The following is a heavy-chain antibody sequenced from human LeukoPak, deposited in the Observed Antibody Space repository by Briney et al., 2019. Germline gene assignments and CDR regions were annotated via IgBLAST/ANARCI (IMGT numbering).Heavy chain of an antibody. CDR3: ASGSGSYRTPYYYMDV. V-gene: IGHV3-53*01. CDR1: GFTVSSNY. Sequence: TGGSLRLSCAASGFTVSSNYMSWVRQAPGEGLEWVSVIYSGGSTYYADSVKGRFTISRDNSKNTLYLQMNSLRAEDTAVYYCASGSGSYRTPYYYMDVWGTGTTVTVSS. CDR2: IYSGGST. J-gene: IGHJ6*03. D-gene: IGHD3-10*01.